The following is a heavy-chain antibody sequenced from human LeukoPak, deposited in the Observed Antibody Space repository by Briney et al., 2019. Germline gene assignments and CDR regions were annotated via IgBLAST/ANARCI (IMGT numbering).Heavy chain of an antibody. CDR3: AKDLNYGDGRWELDH. V-gene: IGHV3-23*01. CDR2: ILAGGSNT. J-gene: IGHJ5*02. CDR1: GFIFGGFA. D-gene: IGHD4-17*01. Sequence: PGESLSLSCAASGFIFGGFAMAWVRQPPGKGLEWVSGILAGGSNTYYADSVKGRFTISRDNSKNTLYLQMNHLRTDDTAVYFCAKDLNYGDGRWELDHWGQGTLVSVSS.